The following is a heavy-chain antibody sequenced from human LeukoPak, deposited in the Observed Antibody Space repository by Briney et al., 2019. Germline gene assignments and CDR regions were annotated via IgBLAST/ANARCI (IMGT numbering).Heavy chain of an antibody. V-gene: IGHV4-34*01. CDR2: INHSGST. D-gene: IGHD3-22*01. J-gene: IGHJ4*02. CDR1: GGSFSGYY. Sequence: PSETLSLTCAVYGGSFSGYYWSWIRQPPGKGLEWIGEINHSGSTNYNPSLKSRVTISVDTSKNQFSLKLSSVTAADTAVYYCARGVYDSSGYYVYWGQGTLVTVSS. CDR3: ARGVYDSSGYYVY.